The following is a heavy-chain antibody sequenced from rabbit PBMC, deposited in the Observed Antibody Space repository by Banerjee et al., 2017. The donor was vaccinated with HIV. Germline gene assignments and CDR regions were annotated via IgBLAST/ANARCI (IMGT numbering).Heavy chain of an antibody. CDR2: IYAGSSGST. J-gene: IGHJ4*01. CDR1: GFSFSSGYD. Sequence: QSLEESGGDLVKPGASLTLTCTASGFSFSSGYDMCWVRQAPGKGLEWIGCIYAGSSGSTYYASWAKGRFTISKTSSTTVDLKMTSLTAADTATYFCAREDTDYYFNLWGQGTLVTVS. V-gene: IGHV1S40*01. CDR3: AREDTDYYFNL.